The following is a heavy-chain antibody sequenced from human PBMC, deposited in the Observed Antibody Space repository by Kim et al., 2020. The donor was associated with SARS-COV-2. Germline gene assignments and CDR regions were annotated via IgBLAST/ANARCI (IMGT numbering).Heavy chain of an antibody. D-gene: IGHD2-2*02. V-gene: IGHV4-59*08. CDR2: IYYSGST. Sequence: SETLSLTCTVSGGSISSYYWSWIRQPPGKGLEWIGYIYYSGSTNYNPSLKSRVTISVDTSKNQFSLKLSSVTAADTAVYYCAKNKSGYCSSTSCYTSGPQLAFDIWGQGTMVTVSS. CDR3: AKNKSGYCSSTSCYTSGPQLAFDI. CDR1: GGSISSYY. J-gene: IGHJ3*02.